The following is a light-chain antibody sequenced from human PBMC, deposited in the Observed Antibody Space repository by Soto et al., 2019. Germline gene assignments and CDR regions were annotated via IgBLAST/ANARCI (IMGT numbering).Light chain of an antibody. Sequence: QPVLTQSPSASASLGASVKLTCTLSSGHSNYAIAWHQQQSEKGPRYLMKLNSDGSPSKGDGIPDRFSGSSSGAERYLTISSLQSEDEADYSCQTWGSGIVVFGGGTKLTVL. V-gene: IGLV4-69*02. CDR3: QTWGSGIVV. CDR1: SGHSNYA. CDR2: LNSDGSP. J-gene: IGLJ2*01.